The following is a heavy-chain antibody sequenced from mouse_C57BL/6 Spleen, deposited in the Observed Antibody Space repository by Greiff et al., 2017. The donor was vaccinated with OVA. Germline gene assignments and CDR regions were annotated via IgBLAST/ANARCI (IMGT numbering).Heavy chain of an antibody. CDR1: GFTFSSYG. CDR3: ARHEGGDSSEFDY. CDR2: ISSGGSYT. V-gene: IGHV5-6*01. D-gene: IGHD3-2*01. Sequence: EVMLVESGGDLVKPGGSLKLSCAASGFTFSSYGMSWVRQTPDKRLEWVATISSGGSYTYYPDSVKGRFTISRDNAKNTLYLQMSSLKSEDTAMYYCARHEGGDSSEFDYWGQGTTLSVSS. J-gene: IGHJ2*01.